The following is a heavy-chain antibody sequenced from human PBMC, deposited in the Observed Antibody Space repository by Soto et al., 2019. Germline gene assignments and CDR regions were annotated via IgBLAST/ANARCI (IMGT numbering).Heavy chain of an antibody. Sequence: QVQLQESGPGLVKPSGTLSLTCAVSGGSISSSNWWSWVRQPPGKGLEWIGEIYHSGSTNYNPSRKSRVTISVDTSKNQFSLKLSSVTAADTAVYYCARDGYEDIVVVPAAIGGMDVWGQGTTVTVSS. CDR3: ARDGYEDIVVVPAAIGGMDV. CDR1: GGSISSSNW. D-gene: IGHD2-2*01. CDR2: IYHSGST. J-gene: IGHJ6*02. V-gene: IGHV4-4*02.